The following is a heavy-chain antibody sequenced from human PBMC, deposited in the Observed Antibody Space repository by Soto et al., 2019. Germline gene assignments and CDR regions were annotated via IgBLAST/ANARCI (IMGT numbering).Heavy chain of an antibody. CDR2: IYYSGST. Sequence: SETLSLTCTVSGGSISSYYWSWIRQPPGKGLEWIGYIYYSGSTNYNPSLKSRVTISVDTSKNQFSLKLSSVTAADTAVYYCARHGPEWTSSGWRNFDYWGQGTLVTVSS. CDR3: ARHGPEWTSSGWRNFDY. CDR1: GGSISSYY. V-gene: IGHV4-59*08. D-gene: IGHD6-19*01. J-gene: IGHJ4*02.